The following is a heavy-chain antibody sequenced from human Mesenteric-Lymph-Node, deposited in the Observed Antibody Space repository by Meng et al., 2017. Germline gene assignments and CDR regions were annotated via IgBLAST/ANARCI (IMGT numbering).Heavy chain of an antibody. J-gene: IGHJ4*02. CDR3: AGDRRGVATVDY. CDR2: IYSSGST. Sequence: QVQLQESGPGLVKPSQTLSLTRTGSGGSISSGDYYWSWIRQPLGKGLEWIGYIYSSGSTYYNPSLKSRITISVDTSKNQFSLRLTSVTAADTAVYYCAGDRRGVATVDYWGQGTLVTVSS. D-gene: IGHD5-12*01. V-gene: IGHV4-30-4*08. CDR1: GGSISSGDYY.